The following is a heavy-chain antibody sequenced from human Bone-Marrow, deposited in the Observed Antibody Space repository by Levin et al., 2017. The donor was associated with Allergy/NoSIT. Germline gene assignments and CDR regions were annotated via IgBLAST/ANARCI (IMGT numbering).Heavy chain of an antibody. CDR1: GGAISSAGYY. V-gene: IGHV4-31*03. J-gene: IGHJ6*03. CDR3: ARLFLHDDFWSGYYNYYYMDV. CDR2: IYYSGDA. D-gene: IGHD3-3*01. Sequence: SETLSLTCTVSGGAISSAGYYWTWIRQPPGKGLEWIGYIYYSGDASYSPSLKSRVTISVDTSRNRFSLDLMSVTAADTAVYYCARLFLHDDFWSGYYNYYYMDVWGKGTTVTVSS.